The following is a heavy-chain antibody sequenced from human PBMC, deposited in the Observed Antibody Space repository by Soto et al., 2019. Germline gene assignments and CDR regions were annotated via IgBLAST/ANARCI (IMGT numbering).Heavy chain of an antibody. CDR2: IYYSGST. V-gene: IGHV4-59*01. CDR1: GGSISSYY. J-gene: IGHJ6*02. Sequence: SETLSLTCTVSGGSISSYYWSWIRQPPGKGLEWIGYIYYSGSTNYNPSLKSRVTISVDTSKNQFSLKLSSVTAADTAVYYCARGFGPPTYYDFWSGPPYYGMDVWGQGTTVTVSS. CDR3: ARGFGPPTYYDFWSGPPYYGMDV. D-gene: IGHD3-3*01.